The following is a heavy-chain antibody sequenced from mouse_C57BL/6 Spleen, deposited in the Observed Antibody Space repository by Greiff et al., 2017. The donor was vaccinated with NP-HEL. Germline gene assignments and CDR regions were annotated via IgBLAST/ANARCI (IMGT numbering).Heavy chain of an antibody. CDR2: INPNNGGT. Sequence: VQLHQSGPELVKPGASVKISCKASGYTFTDYYMNWVKQSHGKSLEWIGDINPNNGGTSYNQKFKGKATLTVDKSSSTAYMELRSLTSEDSAVYYCARRDYGSYFDYWGQGTTLTVSS. D-gene: IGHD1-1*01. CDR3: ARRDYGSYFDY. V-gene: IGHV1-26*01. CDR1: GYTFTDYY. J-gene: IGHJ2*01.